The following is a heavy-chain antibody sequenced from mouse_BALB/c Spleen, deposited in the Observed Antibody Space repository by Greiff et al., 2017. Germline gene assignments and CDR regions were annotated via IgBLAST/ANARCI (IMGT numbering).Heavy chain of an antibody. V-gene: IGHV14-3*02. Sequence: EVQLQQSGAELVKPGASVKLSCTASGFNIKDTYMHWVKQRPEQGLEWIGRIDPANGNTKYDPKFQGKATITADTSSNTAYLQLSSLTSEDTAVYYCNEGVGQVAYWGQGTLVTVSA. D-gene: IGHD3-3*01. J-gene: IGHJ3*01. CDR2: IDPANGNT. CDR1: GFNIKDTY. CDR3: NEGVGQVAY.